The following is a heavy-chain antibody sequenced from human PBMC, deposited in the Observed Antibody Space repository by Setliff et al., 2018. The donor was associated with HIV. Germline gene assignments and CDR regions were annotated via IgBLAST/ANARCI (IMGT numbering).Heavy chain of an antibody. J-gene: IGHJ6*03. CDR3: ARGPYCSSSTCYGPLYYYYYMDV. CDR1: GYTFTSYD. Sequence: GASVKVSCKASGYTFTSYDINWVRQATGQGLEWMGWMNPNSGNTGYAQKFQGRVTITRNTSISTAYMELSSLRSEDTAVYYCARGPYCSSSTCYGPLYYYYYMDVWGKGTTVTVSS. V-gene: IGHV1-8*03. CDR2: MNPNSGNT. D-gene: IGHD2-2*01.